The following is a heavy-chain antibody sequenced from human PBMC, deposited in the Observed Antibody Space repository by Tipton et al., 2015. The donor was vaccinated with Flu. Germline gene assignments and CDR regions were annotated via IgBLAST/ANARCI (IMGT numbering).Heavy chain of an antibody. CDR2: IYYSGST. D-gene: IGHD4-17*01. V-gene: IGHV4-39*07. CDR1: GGSISSSSYY. Sequence: TLSLTCTVSGGSISSSSYYWGWIRQPPGKGLEWIGSIYYSGSTYYNPSLKSRVTISVDTSKNQFSLKLSSVTAADTAVYYCARVLPDYGDYVDYWGQGTLVTVSS. J-gene: IGHJ4*02. CDR3: ARVLPDYGDYVDY.